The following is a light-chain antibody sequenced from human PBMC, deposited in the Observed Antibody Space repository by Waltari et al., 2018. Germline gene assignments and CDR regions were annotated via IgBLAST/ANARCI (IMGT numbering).Light chain of an antibody. Sequence: DIQMTQSPSSLSASVGDRVTITCRASQSINTYLNWYQHKPGKGPNLLIYVASSLQSGVPSRFSGSGSGTDFTRTISSLQPEDFATYYCQQSYSTPLTFGGGTKVEIK. CDR1: QSINTY. CDR2: VAS. V-gene: IGKV1-39*01. CDR3: QQSYSTPLT. J-gene: IGKJ4*01.